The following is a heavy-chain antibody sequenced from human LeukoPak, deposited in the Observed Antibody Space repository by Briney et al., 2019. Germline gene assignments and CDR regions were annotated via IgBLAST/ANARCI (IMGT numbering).Heavy chain of an antibody. V-gene: IGHV3-23*01. CDR3: ARVRRISMVRGVIITDGAYYMDV. Sequence: PGGSLRLSCAASGFTFSNYAMSWVRQAPGKGLEWVSAISASGGNIYYADSVKGRFTISRDNSNNTLYLQMNSLRAEDTAVYYCARVRRISMVRGVIITDGAYYMDVWGKGTTVTISS. D-gene: IGHD3-10*01. CDR2: ISASGGNI. CDR1: GFTFSNYA. J-gene: IGHJ6*03.